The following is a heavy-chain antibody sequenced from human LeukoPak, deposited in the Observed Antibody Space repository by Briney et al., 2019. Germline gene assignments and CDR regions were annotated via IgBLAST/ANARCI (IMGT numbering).Heavy chain of an antibody. CDR1: GGSISSYY. CDR3: ARERRGPSYFVY. V-gene: IGHV4-59*01. CDR2: IYYSGST. Sequence: SETLSLTCTVSGGSISSYYWSWIRQPPGKGVEWIGYIYYSGSTRYNPSLRSRVTISVDTSKNQFSLKLSSVTAADTAVYYCARERRGPSYFVYWGQGTLVTVSS. J-gene: IGHJ4*02.